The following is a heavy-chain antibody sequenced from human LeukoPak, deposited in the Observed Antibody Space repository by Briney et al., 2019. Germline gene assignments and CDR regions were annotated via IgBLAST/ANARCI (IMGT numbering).Heavy chain of an antibody. V-gene: IGHV3-7*01. CDR2: IKQDGSEK. CDR1: GFTFTNYA. D-gene: IGHD6-19*01. CDR3: ARVAVAGTVDY. J-gene: IGHJ4*02. Sequence: GGSLRLSCAASGFTFTNYAMHWVRQAPGKGLEWVANIKQDGSEKYYVDSVKGRFTISRDNAKNSLYLQMNSLRAEDTAVYYCARVAVAGTVDYWGQGTLVTVSS.